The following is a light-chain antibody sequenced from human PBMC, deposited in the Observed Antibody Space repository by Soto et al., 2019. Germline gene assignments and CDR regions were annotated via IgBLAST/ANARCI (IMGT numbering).Light chain of an antibody. CDR3: CSYAGSSTLV. CDR2: EGS. CDR1: SSDVGSYNL. J-gene: IGLJ1*01. Sequence: QSALTQPASVSGSPGQSITISCTGTSSDVGSYNLVSWYQQHPGKAPKLMIYEGSKRPSGVSNCFSGSKSGNTASLTISGLQAEEEADYYCCSYAGSSTLVFGTGTKVTVL. V-gene: IGLV2-23*01.